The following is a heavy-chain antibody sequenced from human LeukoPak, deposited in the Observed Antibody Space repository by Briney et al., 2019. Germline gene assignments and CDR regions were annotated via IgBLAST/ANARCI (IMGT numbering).Heavy chain of an antibody. Sequence: GGSLRLSRAASGFTVSSNYMSWVRQAPGKGLEWVSVIHSGGSTYYADSVKGRFAISRDNSKNTLYLQMNSLRAEDTAVYYCARVAAAGTNWFDPWGQGTLVTVSS. CDR2: IHSGGST. J-gene: IGHJ5*02. V-gene: IGHV3-53*01. CDR3: ARVAAAGTNWFDP. CDR1: GFTVSSNY. D-gene: IGHD6-13*01.